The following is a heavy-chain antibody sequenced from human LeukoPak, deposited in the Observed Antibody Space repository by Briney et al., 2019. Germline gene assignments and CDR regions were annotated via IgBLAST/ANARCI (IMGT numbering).Heavy chain of an antibody. V-gene: IGHV4-30-4*01. Sequence: TSETLSLTCTVSGGSISSGDYYWSWIRQPPGKGLEWIGYIYYSGSTYYNPSLKSRVTISVDTSKNQFSLKLSSVTAADTAVYYCARGLRFWSGYYPHASFDCWGQGTLVTVSS. CDR3: ARGLRFWSGYYPHASFDC. D-gene: IGHD3-3*01. CDR1: GGSISSGDYY. CDR2: IYYSGST. J-gene: IGHJ4*02.